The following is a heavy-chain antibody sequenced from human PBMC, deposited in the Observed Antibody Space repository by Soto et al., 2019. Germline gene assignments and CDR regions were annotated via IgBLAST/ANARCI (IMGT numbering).Heavy chain of an antibody. V-gene: IGHV4-59*01. CDR3: ARYNSYAIDD. D-gene: IGHD2-8*01. Sequence: SDTLSLTCTVSGTSISSYYWSWIRQPPGKGLEWIANIHYSGTTNYNPSLASRATLSVDTSKNQFSLKMTSVTAADRAMYFCARYNSYAIDDWGRGTLVTVSS. CDR1: GTSISSYY. CDR2: IHYSGTT. J-gene: IGHJ4*02.